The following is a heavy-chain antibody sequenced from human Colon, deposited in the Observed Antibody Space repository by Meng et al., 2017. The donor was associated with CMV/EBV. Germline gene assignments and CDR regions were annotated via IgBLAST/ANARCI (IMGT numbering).Heavy chain of an antibody. Sequence: QVHLMESGGGLVRPGGSLRLSCAASGFNFNDYFMSWFRQAPGKGLEWISYISESSAYINYADSVKGRFTISRDNSKNSLYLQMDSLRAEDTAVYYCATNPPAGGSYYSEYWGQGTLVTVSS. CDR3: ATNPPAGGSYYSEY. J-gene: IGHJ4*02. D-gene: IGHD3-10*01. CDR1: GFNFNDYF. V-gene: IGHV3-11*03. CDR2: ISESSAYI.